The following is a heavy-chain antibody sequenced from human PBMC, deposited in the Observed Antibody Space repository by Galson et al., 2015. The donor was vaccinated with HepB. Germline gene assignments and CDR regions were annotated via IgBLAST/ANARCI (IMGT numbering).Heavy chain of an antibody. CDR3: ARERGGDYGDYTIDY. Sequence: SLRLSCAASGFTFSDYYMSWIRQAPGKGLEWVSYISSSSSYTNYADSVKGRFTISRDNAKNSLYLQMNSLRAEDTAVYYCARERGGDYGDYTIDYWGQGTLVTVSS. D-gene: IGHD4-17*01. V-gene: IGHV3-11*05. CDR2: ISSSSSYT. CDR1: GFTFSDYY. J-gene: IGHJ4*02.